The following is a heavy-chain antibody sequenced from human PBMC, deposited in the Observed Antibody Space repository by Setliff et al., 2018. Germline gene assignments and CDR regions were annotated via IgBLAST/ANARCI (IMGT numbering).Heavy chain of an antibody. J-gene: IGHJ4*02. CDR2: IYHSGST. CDR3: ARAFGLQYYFDY. CDR1: GGSISSGGYS. D-gene: IGHD3-16*01. V-gene: IGHV4-30-2*01. Sequence: PSETLSLTCAVSGGSISSGGYSWSWIRQPPGKGLEWIGYIYHSGSTYYNPSLESRVTISIDKPNKQFSLELRSLTAADTAVYYCARAFGLQYYFDYWGQGTLVTVSS.